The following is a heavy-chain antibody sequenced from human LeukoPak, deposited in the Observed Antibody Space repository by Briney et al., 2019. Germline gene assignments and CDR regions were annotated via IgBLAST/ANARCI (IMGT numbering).Heavy chain of an antibody. CDR1: GYTFTRYG. Sequence: GASVTVSCKASGYTFTRYGISWVRQVPGQGLEWMGWISAYDGNTNYAQKLQGRVTMTTDTSTSTAYMELRSLRSDDTAVFYCARGPSYYDRSGYYYGFDYWGQGTLVTVSS. D-gene: IGHD3-22*01. V-gene: IGHV1-18*01. CDR3: ARGPSYYDRSGYYYGFDY. CDR2: ISAYDGNT. J-gene: IGHJ4*02.